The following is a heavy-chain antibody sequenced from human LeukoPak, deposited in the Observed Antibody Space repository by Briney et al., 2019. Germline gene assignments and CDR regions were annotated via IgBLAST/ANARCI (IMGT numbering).Heavy chain of an antibody. CDR3: ARDPTPIFGVVKDAFDI. J-gene: IGHJ3*02. Sequence: GASVKVSCKASGGTFSSYAISWVRQAPGQGLEWMGGIIPIFGTANYAQKFQGRVTMTTDTSTSTAYMELRSLRSDDTAVYYCARDPTPIFGVVKDAFDIWGQGTMVTVSS. CDR1: GGTFSSYA. CDR2: IIPIFGTA. D-gene: IGHD3-3*01. V-gene: IGHV1-69*05.